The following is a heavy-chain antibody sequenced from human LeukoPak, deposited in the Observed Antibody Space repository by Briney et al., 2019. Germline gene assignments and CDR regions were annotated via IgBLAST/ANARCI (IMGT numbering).Heavy chain of an antibody. Sequence: GGSLRLTWVPSGFPFSSYAWSWVRQAPGKGLEWVSSISSSGDNTYHSDSVKGRFTISRDDSKNTIYLNMTSLRAEDTAVYYCARGGISWYYFFEYWGQGTLVTVSS. J-gene: IGHJ4*02. CDR1: GFPFSSYA. V-gene: IGHV3-23*01. CDR3: ARGGISWYYFFEY. CDR2: ISSSGDNT. D-gene: IGHD6-13*01.